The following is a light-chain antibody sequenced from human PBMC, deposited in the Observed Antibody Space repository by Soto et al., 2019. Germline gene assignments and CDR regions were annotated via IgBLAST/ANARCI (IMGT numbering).Light chain of an antibody. Sequence: SYELTQPPSVSVAPGKTARITCGGNDIGTKSVHWYLQKPGQAPVLVIYYDVDRPSGVPERFSGSNSENTATLTISRVEAGDEADYYCQVWDSTSDHVVFGGGTKLTVL. CDR1: DIGTKS. V-gene: IGLV3-21*04. CDR3: QVWDSTSDHVV. J-gene: IGLJ2*01. CDR2: YDV.